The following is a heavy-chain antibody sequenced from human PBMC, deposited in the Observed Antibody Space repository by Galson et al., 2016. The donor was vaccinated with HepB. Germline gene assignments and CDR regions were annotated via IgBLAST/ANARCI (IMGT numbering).Heavy chain of an antibody. CDR3: AKYDILAGYSASDY. V-gene: IGHV3-30*18. J-gene: IGHJ4*02. D-gene: IGHD3-9*01. CDR1: GFTFSSYA. Sequence: SLRLSCAASGFTFSSYAMHWVRQAPGKGLEWVAVVSYDGSHKYYAASVKGRFTISRDNSKNTLSLQMNSLGAEETAVYYCAKYDILAGYSASDYWGQGTLVTVSS. CDR2: VSYDGSHK.